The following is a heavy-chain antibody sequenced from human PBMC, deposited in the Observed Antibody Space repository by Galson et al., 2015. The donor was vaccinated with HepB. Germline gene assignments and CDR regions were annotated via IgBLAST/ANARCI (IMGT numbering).Heavy chain of an antibody. CDR1: GFTFSIYN. D-gene: IGHD3-3*01. CDR3: ARFLEDYYYMDV. CDR2: ISTSRSTT. V-gene: IGHV3-48*01. Sequence: SLRLSCAASGFTFSIYNMNWVRQAPGKGLEWLSYISTSRSTTYYADSVKGRFTISRDNAKNSLYLQMNSLRAEDTAVYYCARFLEDYYYMDVWGKGTTVTVSS. J-gene: IGHJ6*03.